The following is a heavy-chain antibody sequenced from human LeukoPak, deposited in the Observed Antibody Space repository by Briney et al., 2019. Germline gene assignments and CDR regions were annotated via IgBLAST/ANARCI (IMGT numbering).Heavy chain of an antibody. J-gene: IGHJ3*02. CDR2: IYSGGTT. Sequence: GGSLRLSCAASGFTVSSNYMSWVRQAPGKGLEWVSVIYSGGTTYYADSVKGRFTISRENSKKTLYLQMNSLRAEDTAVYYCARETGDDAFDIWGQGTMVTVSS. CDR1: GFTVSSNY. D-gene: IGHD7-27*01. V-gene: IGHV3-66*01. CDR3: ARETGDDAFDI.